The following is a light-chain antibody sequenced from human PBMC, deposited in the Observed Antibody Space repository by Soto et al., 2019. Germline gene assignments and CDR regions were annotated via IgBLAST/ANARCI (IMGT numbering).Light chain of an antibody. CDR2: GAS. V-gene: IGKV3-20*01. CDR3: QQSGTSPYT. Sequence: ESVLTKSPGTLSLSPGQRATLSCRASQSVSSRYLVWYQQKPGHAPRLLIYGASSRATGIPDRFSGSGSGTDFTLTVSRLEREDFAVYYCQQSGTSPYTFGQGTKLEIK. CDR1: QSVSSRY. J-gene: IGKJ2*01.